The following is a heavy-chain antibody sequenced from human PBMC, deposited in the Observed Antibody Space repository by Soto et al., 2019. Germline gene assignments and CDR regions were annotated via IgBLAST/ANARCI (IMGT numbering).Heavy chain of an antibody. V-gene: IGHV4-31*03. J-gene: IGHJ6*03. CDR3: ARYIVVVPAAMVDYYYYYMDV. D-gene: IGHD2-2*01. Sequence: QVQLQESGPGLVKPSQTLSLTCTVSGGSISSGGYYWSWIRQHPGKGLEWIGYIYYSGSTYYNPSLKSRVTISVDTSKNQFSLKLSSVTAADTAVYYCARYIVVVPAAMVDYYYYYMDVRGKGTTVTVSS. CDR2: IYYSGST. CDR1: GGSISSGGYY.